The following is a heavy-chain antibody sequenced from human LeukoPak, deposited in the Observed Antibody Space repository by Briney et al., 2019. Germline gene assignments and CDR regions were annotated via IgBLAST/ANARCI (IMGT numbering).Heavy chain of an antibody. CDR3: ARDIADGYNWAAFDY. CDR1: GYTFTGYY. J-gene: IGHJ4*02. V-gene: IGHV1-69*05. CDR2: IIPIFGTA. D-gene: IGHD5-24*01. Sequence: ASVKVSCKASGYTFTGYYMHWVRQAPGQGLEWMGRIIPIFGTANYAQKFQGRVTITTDESTSTAYMELSSLRSEDTAVYYCARDIADGYNWAAFDYWGQGTLVTVSS.